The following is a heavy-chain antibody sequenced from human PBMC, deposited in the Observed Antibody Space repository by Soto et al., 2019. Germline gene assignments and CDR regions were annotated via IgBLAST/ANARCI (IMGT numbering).Heavy chain of an antibody. J-gene: IGHJ4*02. Sequence: SETLSLTCTVSGGSVSSGSYYWSWIRQTPGKGLEWIGYIYSTGGTNYNPSLSSRATISADTSKNQFSLKLTSVTAADTAVYYCARLQFYDSSGYADYWGQGTLVTVSS. V-gene: IGHV4-61*01. CDR3: ARLQFYDSSGYADY. D-gene: IGHD3-22*01. CDR2: IYSTGGT. CDR1: GGSVSSGSYY.